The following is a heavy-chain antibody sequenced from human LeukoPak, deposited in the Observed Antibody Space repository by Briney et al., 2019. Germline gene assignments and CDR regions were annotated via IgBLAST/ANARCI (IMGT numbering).Heavy chain of an antibody. D-gene: IGHD6-13*01. CDR2: FDPEDGET. Sequence: ASVKVSCKVSGYTLTELSMHWVRQAPGKGLEWMGGFDPEDGETICAQKFQGRATMTEDTSTDTAYMELSSLRSEDTAVYYCATDLAAAGTDWGQGTLVTVSS. CDR1: GYTLTELS. J-gene: IGHJ4*02. CDR3: ATDLAAAGTD. V-gene: IGHV1-24*01.